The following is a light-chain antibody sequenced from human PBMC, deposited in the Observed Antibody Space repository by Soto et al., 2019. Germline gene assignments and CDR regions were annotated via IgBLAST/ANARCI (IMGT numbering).Light chain of an antibody. CDR1: SSDVGGYNS. CDR2: EVT. J-gene: IGLJ1*01. CDR3: SSYKSSSTRV. Sequence: QSALTQPASVSGSPGQSITISCTGTSSDVGGYNSVPWYQQHPGKAPKLVIYEVTNRPSGISNRFSGSKSGNTASLTISGLQAEDEADYYCSSYKSSSTRVFGTGTKVTVL. V-gene: IGLV2-14*01.